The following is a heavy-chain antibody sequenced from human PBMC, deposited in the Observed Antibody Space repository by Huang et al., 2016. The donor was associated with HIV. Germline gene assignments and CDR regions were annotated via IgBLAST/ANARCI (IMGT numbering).Heavy chain of an antibody. CDR1: GDSMNSSY. CDR2: SYVNGNT. D-gene: IGHD3-10*01. Sequence: QVHLRESGPGLVKPSETLSFCCSVSGDSMNSSYWDWVRKPPGNGLEVGGNSYVNGNTKNNPSHRSRGTISVDTSKEQFYLKLNSVTAGDTAVYYCARRGVAAKHFDFWGQGIVVTVSS. J-gene: IGHJ4*02. CDR3: ARRGVAAKHFDF. V-gene: IGHV4-59*13.